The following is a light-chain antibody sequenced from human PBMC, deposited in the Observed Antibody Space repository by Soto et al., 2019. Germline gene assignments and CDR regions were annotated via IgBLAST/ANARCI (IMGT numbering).Light chain of an antibody. CDR2: GAS. CDR1: QSVSRN. CDR3: QQYNNWPPT. Sequence: EIVMTQSAATLSVSPGERATLSCRASQSVSRNLAWYQQKPGQAPRLLIYGASTRATGIPARFSGSGSGTEFTLTISSLQSEDFAVYYCQQYNNWPPTFGQGTRLEIK. J-gene: IGKJ5*01. V-gene: IGKV3-15*01.